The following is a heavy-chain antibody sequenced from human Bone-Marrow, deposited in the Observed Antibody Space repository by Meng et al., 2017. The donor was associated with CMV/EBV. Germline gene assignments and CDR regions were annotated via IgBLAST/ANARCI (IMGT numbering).Heavy chain of an antibody. CDR3: ARVEWKLLRVFDY. CDR1: GYTFTGYY. Sequence: ASVKVSCKASGYTFTGYYMHWVRQAPGQGLEWMGWINPNSGGTNYAQKFQGRVTMTRDTSISTAYMELSRLRSDDTAVYYCARVEWKLLRVFDYWGQGTLVTVSS. D-gene: IGHD1-26*01. CDR2: INPNSGGT. J-gene: IGHJ4*02. V-gene: IGHV1-2*02.